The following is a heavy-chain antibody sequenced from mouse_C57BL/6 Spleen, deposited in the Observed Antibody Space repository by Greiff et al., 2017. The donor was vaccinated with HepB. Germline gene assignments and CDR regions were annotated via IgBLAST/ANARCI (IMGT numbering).Heavy chain of an antibody. D-gene: IGHD1-1*01. Sequence: VQLQESGAELVRPGTSVKVSCKASGYAFTNYLIEWVKQRPGQGLEWIGVINPGSGGTNYNEKFKGKATLTADKSSSTAYMQLSSLTSEDSAVYFCARKSSSPYFDYWGQGTTLTVSS. CDR3: ARKSSSPYFDY. CDR2: INPGSGGT. J-gene: IGHJ2*01. V-gene: IGHV1-54*01. CDR1: GYAFTNYL.